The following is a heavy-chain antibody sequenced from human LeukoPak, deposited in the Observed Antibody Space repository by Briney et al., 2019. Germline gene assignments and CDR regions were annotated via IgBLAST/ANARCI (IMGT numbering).Heavy chain of an antibody. CDR3: ARRGNYYDSSGHTLYYYYYMDV. CDR2: INPNSGGT. CDR1: GYTFTGYY. D-gene: IGHD3-22*01. V-gene: IGHV1-2*02. Sequence: ASVKVSCKASGYTFTGYYIHWVRQAPGQGLEWMGWINPNSGGTNYIQKFQGRVTMTRDTSISTAYMELSRLRSDDTAVYYCARRGNYYDSSGHTLYYYYYMDVWGKGTTVTVSS. J-gene: IGHJ6*03.